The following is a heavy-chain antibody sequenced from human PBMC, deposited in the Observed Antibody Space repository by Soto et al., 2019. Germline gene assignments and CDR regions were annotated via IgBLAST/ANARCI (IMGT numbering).Heavy chain of an antibody. CDR1: GYTFTSYD. V-gene: IGHV1-8*01. D-gene: IGHD6-6*01. Sequence: ASVKVSCKASGYTFTSYDINWVRQATGQGLEWMGWMNPNSGNTGYAQKFQGRVTMTRNTSISTAYMELSSLRSEDTAVYYCARGPVAARRRWFDPWGQGTLVTVSS. J-gene: IGHJ5*02. CDR2: MNPNSGNT. CDR3: ARGPVAARRRWFDP.